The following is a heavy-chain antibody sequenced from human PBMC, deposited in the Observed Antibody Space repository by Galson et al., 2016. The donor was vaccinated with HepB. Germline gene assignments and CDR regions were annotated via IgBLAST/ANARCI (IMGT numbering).Heavy chain of an antibody. CDR2: IKRNADGGTT. D-gene: IGHD3-10*01. CDR3: ITVRLGWAPAWVGEFFDY. CDR1: GFSFSHAW. Sequence: SLRLSCAASGFSFSHAWMGWVRQAPRKGLEWVGRIKRNADGGTTDYAAPVKGRFTISRDDSKNTLYLQMNSLKTEDTAVYYCITVRLGWAPAWVGEFFDYWGQGTLVTVSS. V-gene: IGHV3-15*07. J-gene: IGHJ4*02.